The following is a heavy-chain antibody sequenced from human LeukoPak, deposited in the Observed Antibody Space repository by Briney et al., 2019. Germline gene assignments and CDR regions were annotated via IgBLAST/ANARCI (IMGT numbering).Heavy chain of an antibody. CDR3: ARENYYDSSGYYYGSPLYGMDV. J-gene: IGHJ6*02. D-gene: IGHD3-22*01. CDR2: IIPILGIA. CDR1: GGTFSSYA. V-gene: IGHV1-69*04. Sequence: ASVKVSCKASGGTFSSYAISWVRQAPGQGLEWMGRIIPILGIANYAQKFQGRVTITADKSTSTAYMELSSLRSEDTAVYYCARENYYDSSGYYYGSPLYGMDVWGQGTTVTVSS.